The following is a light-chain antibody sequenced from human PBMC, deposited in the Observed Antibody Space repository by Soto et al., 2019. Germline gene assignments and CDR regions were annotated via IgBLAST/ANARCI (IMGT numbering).Light chain of an antibody. CDR1: SSDVGSYNL. V-gene: IGLV2-23*01. J-gene: IGLJ1*01. CDR2: AGS. Sequence: QSALTQPASVSGSPGQSITISCTGTSSDVGSYNLVSWYQQYAGKAPKLMIYAGSKRPSGVSDRFSGSKSGNTASLTISGLQAEDEADYYCCSYAGSRGTNYVFGTGTQLTVL. CDR3: CSYAGSRGTNYV.